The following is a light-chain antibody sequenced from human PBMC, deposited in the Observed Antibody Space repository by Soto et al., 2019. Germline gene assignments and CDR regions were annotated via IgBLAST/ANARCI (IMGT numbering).Light chain of an antibody. CDR1: SSDVGGYNF. J-gene: IGLJ1*01. CDR3: SSFAGISTV. Sequence: QSALTHPPSASGSPGQAVTISCTGTSSDVGGYNFVSWYQQRPGKAPKLLIYEVTKRPSGVPDRFSGSKSGNTASLTVSGLQAEDEGDYYCSSFAGISTVFGSGNKVTVL. V-gene: IGLV2-8*01. CDR2: EVT.